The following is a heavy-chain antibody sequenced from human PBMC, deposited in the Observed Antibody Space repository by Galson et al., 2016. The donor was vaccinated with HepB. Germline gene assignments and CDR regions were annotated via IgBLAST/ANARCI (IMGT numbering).Heavy chain of an antibody. Sequence: SLRLSCAASGFTFSSYPMVWVRQAPGKRPEAVSGISDNADRTYYIDSMKGLFTISRDNANNMLYLQIDNLRVDDTAVFYCAKVLSVTRHYWYGMHVWGKGTTVTVSS. J-gene: IGHJ6*04. CDR2: ISDNADRT. CDR3: AKVLSVTRHYWYGMHV. CDR1: GFTFSSYP. D-gene: IGHD4-17*01. V-gene: IGHV3-23*01.